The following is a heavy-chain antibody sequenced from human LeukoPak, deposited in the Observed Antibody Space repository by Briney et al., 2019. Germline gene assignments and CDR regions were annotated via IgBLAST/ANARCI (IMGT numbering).Heavy chain of an antibody. V-gene: IGHV3-21*01. J-gene: IGHJ4*02. CDR1: GFSFSSCS. Sequence: GVLRLSCAASGFSFSSCSMNWVRQAPGKGLEWVSSISTNSSYIYYADSVKGRFTISRDNAKNSLYLLMNSLRAEDTAVYYCARSSSWAYWGQGTLVTVSS. D-gene: IGHD6-13*01. CDR3: ARSSSWAY. CDR2: ISTNSSYI.